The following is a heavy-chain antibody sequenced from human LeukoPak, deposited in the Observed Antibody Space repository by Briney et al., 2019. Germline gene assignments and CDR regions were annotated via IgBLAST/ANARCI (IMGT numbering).Heavy chain of an antibody. J-gene: IGHJ4*02. CDR2: IKGDGIST. CDR3: AKDHYWSIDY. V-gene: IGHV3-74*01. Sequence: TGGSLRLSCAASGFTFSSYAMSWVRHAPGQGLVWVSRIKGDGISTNYADSVKGRFTISRDIAKNTLYLQMNSLRAEDTGVYYCAKDHYWSIDYWGRGTLVTASS. D-gene: IGHD3-3*01. CDR1: GFTFSSYA.